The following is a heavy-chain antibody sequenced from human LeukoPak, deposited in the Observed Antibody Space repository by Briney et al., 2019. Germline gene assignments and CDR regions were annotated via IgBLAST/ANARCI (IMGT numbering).Heavy chain of an antibody. CDR3: ATYYVAPVY. Sequence: GGSLRLSCAASGFTFSSYWMHWVRQAPGKGLVWASRINSDGSTTSYADSVKGRFTISRDNAKNTLYLQMNSLRAEDTAVYYRATYYVAPVYWGQGTLVTVSS. J-gene: IGHJ4*02. CDR1: GFTFSSYW. V-gene: IGHV3-74*01. CDR2: INSDGSTT. D-gene: IGHD1-26*01.